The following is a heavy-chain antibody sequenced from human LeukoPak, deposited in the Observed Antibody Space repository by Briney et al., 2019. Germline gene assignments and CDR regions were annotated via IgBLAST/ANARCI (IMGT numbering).Heavy chain of an antibody. V-gene: IGHV3-43*01. Sequence: TGGSLRLSCAVSGFNFDDYTMHWVRQTPGKGLEWVSHVSWDGDSTYYADSVKGRFTISRDNSKNSLYLQMNSLRTEDTAFYYCAKGSAGAPYCFDSWGQGTLVTVSS. CDR1: GFNFDDYT. J-gene: IGHJ4*02. CDR3: AKGSAGAPYCFDS. D-gene: IGHD1-26*01. CDR2: VSWDGDST.